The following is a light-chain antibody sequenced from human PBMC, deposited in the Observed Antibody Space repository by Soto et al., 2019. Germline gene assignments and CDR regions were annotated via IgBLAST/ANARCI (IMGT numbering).Light chain of an antibody. J-gene: IGKJ3*01. Sequence: DIVMTQSPDSLAVSLGERATINCKSSQSVLYSSNNKNYLAWYQQKPGQPPKLLIYWASTRESGVPDRFSGSGSGKDFTLTISCLLAEDVAVYYCQQYYNTPFTFGPGTEVDIK. V-gene: IGKV4-1*01. CDR2: WAS. CDR3: QQYYNTPFT. CDR1: QSVLYSSNNKNY.